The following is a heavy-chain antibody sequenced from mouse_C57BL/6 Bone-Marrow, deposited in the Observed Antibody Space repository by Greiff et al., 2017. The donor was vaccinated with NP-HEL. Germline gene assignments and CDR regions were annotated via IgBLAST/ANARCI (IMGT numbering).Heavy chain of an antibody. J-gene: IGHJ4*01. CDR3: ARDRDYGAMDY. D-gene: IGHD2-4*01. Sequence: EVQRVESGGGLVKPGGSLKLSCAASGFTFSDYGMHWVRQAPEKGLEWVAYISSGSSTIYYADTVKGRFTISRDNAKNTLFLQMTSLRSEDTAMYYCARDRDYGAMDYWGQGTSVTVSS. CDR1: GFTFSDYG. V-gene: IGHV5-17*01. CDR2: ISSGSSTI.